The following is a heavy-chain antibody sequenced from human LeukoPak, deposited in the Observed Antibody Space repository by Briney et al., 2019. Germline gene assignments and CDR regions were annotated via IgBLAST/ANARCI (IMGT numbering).Heavy chain of an antibody. J-gene: IGHJ4*02. CDR3: ARRGGSGRAFDY. D-gene: IGHD1-26*01. V-gene: IGHV4-39*01. CDR2: IYYTGRT. Sequence: SETLSLTCSVSGASISGGTYYWGWLRQPPGTGLEGIGSIYYTGRTYDNPSLKSRVTISVDTSKNQFSLKLSSVTAADTAVYYCARRGGSGRAFDYWGQGTLVTVSP. CDR1: GASISGGTYY.